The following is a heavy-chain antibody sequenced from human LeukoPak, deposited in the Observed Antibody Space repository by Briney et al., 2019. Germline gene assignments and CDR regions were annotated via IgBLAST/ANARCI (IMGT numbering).Heavy chain of an antibody. D-gene: IGHD5-18*01. V-gene: IGHV4-61*02. Sequence: PSQTLSLTCTVSGGSISSGSYYWSWIRQPAGKGLEWIGRIYSSGSTNYNPSLKSRVTISLDTSKNQFSLKLSSVTAADTAVYYCARLMPRYSYGYGSPGYFDYWGQGTLVTVSS. CDR1: GGSISSGSYY. J-gene: IGHJ4*02. CDR2: IYSSGST. CDR3: ARLMPRYSYGYGSPGYFDY.